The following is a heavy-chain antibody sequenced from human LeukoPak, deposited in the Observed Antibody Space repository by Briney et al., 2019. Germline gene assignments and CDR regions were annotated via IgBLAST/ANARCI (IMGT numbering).Heavy chain of an antibody. D-gene: IGHD3-22*01. Sequence: GGSLRLSCAASGFTVGSNYMSWVRQAPGKGLEWVSVIYSGGSTYYADSVKGRFTISRDNSKNTLYLQMNSLRAEDTAVYYCARGRGDYYDSSGTFGYWGQGTLVTVSS. CDR2: IYSGGST. CDR1: GFTVGSNY. V-gene: IGHV3-53*01. CDR3: ARGRGDYYDSSGTFGY. J-gene: IGHJ4*02.